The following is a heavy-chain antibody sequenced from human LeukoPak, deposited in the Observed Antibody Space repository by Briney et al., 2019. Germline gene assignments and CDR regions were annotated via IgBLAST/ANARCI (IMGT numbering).Heavy chain of an antibody. CDR1: GFTFSSYA. D-gene: IGHD2-15*01. V-gene: IGHV3-23*01. J-gene: IGHJ4*02. Sequence: GGSLRLSCAASGFTFSSYAMSWVRQAPGKGLEWVSAISGSGGSTYYADSVKGRFTISRDNSKNTLYLQMNSLRAEDTAVYYCAKDHCEMSGCYPPSTFDYWGQGTLVTVSS. CDR3: AKDHCEMSGCYPPSTFDY. CDR2: ISGSGGST.